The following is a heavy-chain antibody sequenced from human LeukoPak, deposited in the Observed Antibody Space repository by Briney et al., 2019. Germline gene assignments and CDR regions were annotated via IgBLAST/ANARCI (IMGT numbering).Heavy chain of an antibody. V-gene: IGHV1-18*04. CDR3: ARGPGIAVAGVFDY. J-gene: IGHJ4*02. Sequence: ASVKVSCKASGYTFTSYGTNWVRQAPGQGLEWMGWISGYNGHTNYVQKMQGRVTMTTDTSTNTAYMELRSLRSDDTAVYYCARGPGIAVAGVFDYWGQGSLVTVSS. CDR2: ISGYNGHT. CDR1: GYTFTSYG. D-gene: IGHD6-19*01.